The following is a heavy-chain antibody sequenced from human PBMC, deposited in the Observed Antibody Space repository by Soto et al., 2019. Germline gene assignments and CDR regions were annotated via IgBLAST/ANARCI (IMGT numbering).Heavy chain of an antibody. V-gene: IGHV1-69*13. CDR2: IIPIFGTA. CDR3: ARDHITMIDNLGVGFQH. Sequence: SVKVSCKASGCTFSSYSISWVRQAPGQGLEWMGGIIPIFGTANYAQKFQGRVTITADESTSTAYMELSSLRSEDTAVYYCARDHITMIDNLGVGFQHWGQGTLVTVSS. J-gene: IGHJ1*01. CDR1: GCTFSSYS. D-gene: IGHD3-22*01.